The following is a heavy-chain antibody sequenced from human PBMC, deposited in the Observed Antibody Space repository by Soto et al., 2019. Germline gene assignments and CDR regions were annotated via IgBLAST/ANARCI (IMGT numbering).Heavy chain of an antibody. J-gene: IGHJ4*02. CDR1: GFTFSDYY. V-gene: IGHV3-11*05. CDR2: ISSSSSYT. D-gene: IGHD3-9*01. Sequence: GGSLRLSCGASGFTFSDYYMSWIRQAPGKGLEWVSYISSSSSYTNYADSVKGRFTISRDNAKNSLYLQMNSLRAEDTAVYYCARGGDILTGYYTLDYWGQGTLVTVSS. CDR3: ARGGDILTGYYTLDY.